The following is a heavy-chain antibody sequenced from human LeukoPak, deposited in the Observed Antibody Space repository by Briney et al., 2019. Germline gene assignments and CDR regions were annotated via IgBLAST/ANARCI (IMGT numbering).Heavy chain of an antibody. Sequence: ASVKVSCKASGYTFTSYYMHWVRQAPGQGLEWMGRINPNSGGTNYAQKFQGRVTMTRDTSISTAYMELSRLRSDDTAAYYCARGQVGATENEPPFDYWGQGTLVTVSS. V-gene: IGHV1-2*06. D-gene: IGHD1-26*01. CDR1: GYTFTSYY. CDR2: INPNSGGT. J-gene: IGHJ4*02. CDR3: ARGQVGATENEPPFDY.